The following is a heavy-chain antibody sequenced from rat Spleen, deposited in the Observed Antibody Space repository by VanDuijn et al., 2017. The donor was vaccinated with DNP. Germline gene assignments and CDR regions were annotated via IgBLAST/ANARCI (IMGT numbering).Heavy chain of an antibody. D-gene: IGHD1-12*02. CDR3: VRPHYYYGSYPQY. CDR2: IVYDGSRT. V-gene: IGHV5S10*01. Sequence: QAPKKGLEWVATIVYDGSRTYYRDSVKGRFTISRDNAKSTLYLQMNSLRSEDTATYHCVRPHYYYGSYPQYWGQGVMVTVTS. J-gene: IGHJ2*01.